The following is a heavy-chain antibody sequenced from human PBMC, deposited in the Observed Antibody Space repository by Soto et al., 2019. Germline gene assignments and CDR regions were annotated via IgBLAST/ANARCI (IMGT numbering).Heavy chain of an antibody. CDR2: ISGSGGST. CDR1: GFTFSSYA. Sequence: GGSLRLSCAASGFTFSSYAMSWVRQAPGKGLEWVSAISGSGGSTYYADSVKGRFTISRDNSKNTLYLQMNSLRAEDTAVYYCSYYDSSGSPLYWGQGTLVTVSS. D-gene: IGHD3-22*01. CDR3: SYYDSSGSPLY. J-gene: IGHJ4*02. V-gene: IGHV3-23*01.